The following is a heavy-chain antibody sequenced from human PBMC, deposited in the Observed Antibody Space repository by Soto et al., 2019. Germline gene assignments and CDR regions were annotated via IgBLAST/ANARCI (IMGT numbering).Heavy chain of an antibody. D-gene: IGHD5-18*01. Sequence: SETLSLTCTVSGGSISSYYWSWIRQPPGKGLEWIGYIYYSGTTDYNPSLKSRVTISVDRSKNQFSLKLNSVTAADTAVYYCARHVDSTRAYYFDYWGKGTLVNVSS. V-gene: IGHV4-59*01. CDR2: IYYSGTT. CDR3: ARHVDSTRAYYFDY. CDR1: GGSISSYY. J-gene: IGHJ4*02.